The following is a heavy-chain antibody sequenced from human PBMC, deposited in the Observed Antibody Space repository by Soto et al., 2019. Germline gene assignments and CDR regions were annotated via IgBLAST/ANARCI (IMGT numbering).Heavy chain of an antibody. V-gene: IGHV1-69*06. D-gene: IGHD3-22*01. CDR1: GGTLSSYA. CDR2: IIPIFGTA. Sequence: SVKVSCKASGGTLSSYAISWVRQAPGQGLEWMGGIIPIFGTANYAQKFQGRVTITADKSTSTAYMELSSLRSEDTAVYYCARGGDSSGYYHGYFDYWGQGTLVTVSS. CDR3: ARGGDSSGYYHGYFDY. J-gene: IGHJ4*02.